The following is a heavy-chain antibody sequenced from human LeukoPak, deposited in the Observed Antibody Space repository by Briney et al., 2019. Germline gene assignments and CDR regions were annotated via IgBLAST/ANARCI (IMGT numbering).Heavy chain of an antibody. J-gene: IGHJ4*02. CDR3: ARDYD. V-gene: IGHV3-7*04. D-gene: IGHD3-16*01. Sequence: QPGRSLRLSCAASGFTFSNFWMNWVRQAPGKGLEWVASIKQDGSETYYVDSVKGRFTISRDNAKNSLDLQMNSLRAEDTAVYYCARDYDWGQGTLVTVSS. CDR2: IKQDGSET. CDR1: GFTFSNFW.